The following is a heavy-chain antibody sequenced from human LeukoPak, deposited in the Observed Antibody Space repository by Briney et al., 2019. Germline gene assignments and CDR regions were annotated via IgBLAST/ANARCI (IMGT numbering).Heavy chain of an antibody. D-gene: IGHD3-10*01. CDR1: GYTFIDYY. J-gene: IGHJ3*02. CDR2: ISPRSGDT. Sequence: ASVKVSCKASGYTFIDYYMHWVRQAPGQGLEWMGWISPRSGDTNYAPKFQGRVTMTRDTSISTAYMDLSRLRSDDTAVYYCARLYSFDIWGHGTMVTVS. CDR3: ARLYSFDI. V-gene: IGHV1-2*02.